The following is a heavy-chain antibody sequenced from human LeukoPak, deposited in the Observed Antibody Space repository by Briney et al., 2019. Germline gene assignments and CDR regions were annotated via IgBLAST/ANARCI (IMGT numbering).Heavy chain of an antibody. V-gene: IGHV4-31*03. D-gene: IGHD3-10*01. CDR1: GGSISSGGYY. J-gene: IGHJ6*02. CDR2: ISYSGST. Sequence: SETLSLTCTVSGGSISSGGYYWSWIRQHPGQGLEWIGHISYSGSTDYNSSLKSRISISVDTSKNQFSLKLSSLTAADTAVYYCASAEFGEFPFRYYGMDVWGQGTTITVSS. CDR3: ASAEFGEFPFRYYGMDV.